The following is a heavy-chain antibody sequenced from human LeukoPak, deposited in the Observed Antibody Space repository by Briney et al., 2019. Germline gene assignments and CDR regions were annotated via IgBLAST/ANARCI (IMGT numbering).Heavy chain of an antibody. J-gene: IGHJ6*02. CDR2: IKQDGSEK. D-gene: IGHD3-22*01. CDR1: GFTFSSYW. CDR3: ARDGDYYDKVGMDV. Sequence: GGSLRLSCAASGFTFSSYWMSWVRQAPGQGLEWVANIKQDGSEKYHVDSVKGRFTISRGNAKNSLYLQMNSLRAEDTAVYYCARDGDYYDKVGMDVWGQGTTVTVSS. V-gene: IGHV3-7*01.